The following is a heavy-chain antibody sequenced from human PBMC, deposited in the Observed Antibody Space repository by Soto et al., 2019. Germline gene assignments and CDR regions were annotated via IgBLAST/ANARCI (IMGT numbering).Heavy chain of an antibody. J-gene: IGHJ6*02. CDR3: AIDPVTIIVVNGMDV. Sequence: EVQLVESGGGLVQPGGSLRLSCAASGFTFSSYWMHWVRQAPGKGLVWVSRINGDGSSTSYADSVKGRFTISRDNAKNTLYLPMNSLTAEDTAVYYSAIDPVTIIVVNGMDVWGQWTTVTVSS. CDR1: GFTFSSYW. V-gene: IGHV3-74*01. CDR2: INGDGSST. D-gene: IGHD3-22*01.